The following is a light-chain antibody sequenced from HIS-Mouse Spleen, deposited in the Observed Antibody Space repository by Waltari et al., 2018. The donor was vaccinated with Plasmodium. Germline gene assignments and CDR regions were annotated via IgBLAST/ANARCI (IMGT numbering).Light chain of an antibody. Sequence: AIQMTQSPSSLSASVGDRVTITCRASQGIRNDLGWYQQKPGKAPKLLISAASSLQSGVPSRFSGSGSGTDFTLTISSLQPEDFATYYCQQSYSTWTFGQGTKVEIK. J-gene: IGKJ1*01. CDR2: AAS. CDR1: QGIRND. CDR3: QQSYSTWT. V-gene: IGKV1-6*01.